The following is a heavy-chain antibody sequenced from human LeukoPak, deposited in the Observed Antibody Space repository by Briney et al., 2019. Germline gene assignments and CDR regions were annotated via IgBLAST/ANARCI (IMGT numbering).Heavy chain of an antibody. V-gene: IGHV4-39*07. CDR2: IYYSGST. D-gene: IGHD6-13*01. J-gene: IGHJ5*02. Sequence: PSETLSLTCTVSGGSISSSDYYWGWIRQPPGKGLEWIGSIYYSGSTNYNPSLKSRVTISVDTSKNQFSLKLSSVTAADTAVYYCARDERLAAAGTLWFDPWGQGTLVTVSS. CDR3: ARDERLAAAGTLWFDP. CDR1: GGSISSSDYY.